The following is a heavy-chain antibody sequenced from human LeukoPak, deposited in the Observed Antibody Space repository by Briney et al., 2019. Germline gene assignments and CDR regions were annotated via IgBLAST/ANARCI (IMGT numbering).Heavy chain of an antibody. CDR3: ARAGLAGTRAFDI. D-gene: IGHD1-7*01. CDR2: INWNGGTT. V-gene: IGHV3-20*04. J-gene: IGHJ3*02. Sequence: GGSLRLSCAASGFTFDDYGMNWVRQAPGKGLEWVSGINWNGGTTSYADSVKGRFTISRDNAKNSLYLQMNRLRAEDTALYYCARAGLAGTRAFDIWGQGTMVTVSS. CDR1: GFTFDDYG.